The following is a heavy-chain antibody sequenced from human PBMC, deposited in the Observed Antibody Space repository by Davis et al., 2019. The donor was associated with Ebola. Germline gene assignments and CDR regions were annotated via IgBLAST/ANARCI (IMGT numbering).Heavy chain of an antibody. CDR3: ATLRRTITGMDDGFDI. CDR2: IYPGDSDT. V-gene: IGHV5-51*01. D-gene: IGHD1-20*01. CDR1: GNSFTSHW. Sequence: GGSLRLSCKDSGNSFTSHWIGWVRQMPGKGLEWMGMIYPGDSDTRYSPSFQGPVTISADKSFKTAFLQWSSLKASDTARYYCATLRRTITGMDDGFDIWGQGTMVTVSS. J-gene: IGHJ3*02.